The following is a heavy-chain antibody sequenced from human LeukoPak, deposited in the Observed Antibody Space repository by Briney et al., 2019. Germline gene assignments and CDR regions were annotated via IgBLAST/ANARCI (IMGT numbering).Heavy chain of an antibody. CDR1: GGIFSSYA. CDR2: IIPIFGTA. V-gene: IGHV1-69*06. J-gene: IGHJ3*02. Sequence: ASVKVSCKASGGIFSSYAISWVRQAPGQGLEWMGGIIPIFGTANYAQKFQGRVTITADTSTSTAYMELSSLRSEDNAVYYCMYGGSSLRAFDIWGQGTVVTVSS. CDR3: MYGGSSLRAFDI. D-gene: IGHD4-23*01.